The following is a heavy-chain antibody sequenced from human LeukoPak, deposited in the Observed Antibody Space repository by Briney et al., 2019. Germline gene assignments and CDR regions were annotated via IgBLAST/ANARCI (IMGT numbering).Heavy chain of an antibody. D-gene: IGHD6-6*01. CDR1: GGSISSSSYY. CDR2: IYYSGST. J-gene: IGHJ4*02. Sequence: PSETLSLTCTVSGGSISSSSYYWGWIRQPPGKGLEWIGSIYYSGSTYYNPSLKSRATISVDTSKNQFSLKLSSVTAADTAVYYCARDKYSSWRPFDYWGQGTLVTVSS. V-gene: IGHV4-39*07. CDR3: ARDKYSSWRPFDY.